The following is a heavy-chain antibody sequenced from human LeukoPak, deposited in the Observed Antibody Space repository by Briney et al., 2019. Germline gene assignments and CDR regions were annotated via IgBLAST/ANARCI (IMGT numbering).Heavy chain of an antibody. CDR1: GFTVSTNQ. J-gene: IGHJ1*01. Sequence: GGSLRLSCAASGFTVSTNQMSWVRQAPGKGLEWVSSIYSDGSTFHADSVKGRFTISRDNSKNTVYLQMNSLRDEDTAVYYCAFGPTWTGLFQHWGPGTLVTVPS. V-gene: IGHV3-53*01. CDR3: AFGPTWTGLFQH. CDR2: IYSDGST. D-gene: IGHD3-16*01.